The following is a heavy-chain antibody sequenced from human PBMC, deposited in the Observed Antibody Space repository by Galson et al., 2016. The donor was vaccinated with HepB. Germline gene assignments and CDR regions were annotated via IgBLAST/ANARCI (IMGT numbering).Heavy chain of an antibody. CDR2: ISSRSSDI. Sequence: SLRLSCAASGFTFSSYTMNWVRQAPGKGLEWVSSISSRSSDIYYADSVKGRFTIPRDNAKNSLYLQMNSLRAEDTAVYYCSRMVRFDSYGYPGIRDYWGQGTLVTVSS. CDR1: GFTFSSYT. V-gene: IGHV3-21*01. CDR3: SRMVRFDSYGYPGIRDY. D-gene: IGHD5-18*01. J-gene: IGHJ4*02.